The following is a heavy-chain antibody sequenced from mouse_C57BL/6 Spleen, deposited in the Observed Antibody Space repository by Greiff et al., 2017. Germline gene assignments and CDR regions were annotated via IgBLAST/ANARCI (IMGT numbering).Heavy chain of an antibody. CDR3: AERGYDERAWFAY. CDR1: GYTFTSYG. V-gene: IGHV1-81*01. CDR2: IYPRSGNT. Sequence: QVQLQQSGAELARPGASVKLSCKASGYTFTSYGISWVKQRTGQGLEWIGEIYPRSGNTYYNEKFKGKATLTADKSSSTAYMELRSLTSEDSAVYFCAERGYDERAWFAYWSQGTLVTVSA. D-gene: IGHD2-14*01. J-gene: IGHJ3*01.